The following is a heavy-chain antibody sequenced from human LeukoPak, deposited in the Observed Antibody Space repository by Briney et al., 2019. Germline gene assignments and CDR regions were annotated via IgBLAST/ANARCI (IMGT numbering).Heavy chain of an antibody. CDR2: FDPEDRET. D-gene: IGHD5-24*01. J-gene: IGHJ4*02. CDR1: GYTHPELS. Sequence: ASVNVSCQVCGYTHPELSLHWVRQAPGKGLEWVGGFDPEDRETIYAQKSQGRVTMTEDTSTDTANMELSSLRSEDTAVYYCATPRDGYNQFDYWGQGTLVTVSS. V-gene: IGHV1-24*01. CDR3: ATPRDGYNQFDY.